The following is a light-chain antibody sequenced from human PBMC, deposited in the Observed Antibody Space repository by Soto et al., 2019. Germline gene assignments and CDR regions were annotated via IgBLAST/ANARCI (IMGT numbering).Light chain of an antibody. CDR3: QHYNSYSEA. Sequence: EIQVIGSPSTLNRNVGEIFTSTWRASQTISSWLAWHQQKPGKAPKLLIYKASTLKSGVPSRFSGSGSGTEFTLTISSLQPDDFATDSCQHYNSYSEAFGQGTKV. CDR1: QTISSW. V-gene: IGKV1-5*03. J-gene: IGKJ1*01. CDR2: KAS.